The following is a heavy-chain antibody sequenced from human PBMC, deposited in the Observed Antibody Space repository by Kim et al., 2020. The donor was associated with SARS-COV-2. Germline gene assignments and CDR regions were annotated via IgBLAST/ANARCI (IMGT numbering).Heavy chain of an antibody. J-gene: IGHJ4*02. Sequence: SETLSLTCTVSGGSISSYYWSWIRQPPGKGLEWIGYIYYSGSTNYNPSLKSRVTISVDTSKNQFSLKLSSVTAADTAVYYCARGGLLWFGDSHWGQGTLVTVSS. CDR2: IYYSGST. D-gene: IGHD3-10*01. V-gene: IGHV4-59*13. CDR3: ARGGLLWFGDSH. CDR1: GGSISSYY.